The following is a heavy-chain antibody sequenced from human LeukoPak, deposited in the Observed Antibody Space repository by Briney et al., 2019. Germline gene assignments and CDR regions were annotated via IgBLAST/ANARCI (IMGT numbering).Heavy chain of an antibody. CDR1: GFPFSSYA. CDR2: ISGSGAST. Sequence: PGGSLRLSCAASGFPFSSYAMNWVRQAPGKGLEWVSAISGSGASTYYADSVKGRFTISRDNSKNTLYLQMNSLRAEDTAVYYCARPRGTGYDHAGYWGQGTLVTVSS. CDR3: ARPRGTGYDHAGY. V-gene: IGHV3-23*01. D-gene: IGHD5-12*01. J-gene: IGHJ4*02.